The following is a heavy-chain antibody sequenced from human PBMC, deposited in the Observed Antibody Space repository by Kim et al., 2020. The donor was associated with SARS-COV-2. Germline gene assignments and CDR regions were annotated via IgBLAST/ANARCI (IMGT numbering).Heavy chain of an antibody. Sequence: ASVKVSCKASGYTFTSYAMHWVRQAPGQRLEWMGWINAGNGNTKYSQKFQGRVTITRDTSASTAYMELSSLRSEDTAVYYCARDRGRLRWYHGDNWFDPWGQGTLVTVSS. CDR3: ARDRGRLRWYHGDNWFDP. V-gene: IGHV1-3*01. CDR2: INAGNGNT. J-gene: IGHJ5*02. D-gene: IGHD4-17*01. CDR1: GYTFTSYA.